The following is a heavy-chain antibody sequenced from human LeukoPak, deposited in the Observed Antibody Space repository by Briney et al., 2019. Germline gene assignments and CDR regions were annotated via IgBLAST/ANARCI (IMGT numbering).Heavy chain of an antibody. CDR2: INPNSGGT. CDR3: ARDEIRGYSYGGYY. CDR1: RYTFTGYY. D-gene: IGHD5-18*01. J-gene: IGHJ4*02. Sequence: GASVKVSCKASRYTFTGYYMHWVRQAPGQGLEWLGRINPNSGGTNYAQKFQGRVTMTRDTSISTAYMELSRLRSDDTAVYYRARDEIRGYSYGGYYWGQGTLVTGSS. V-gene: IGHV1-2*06.